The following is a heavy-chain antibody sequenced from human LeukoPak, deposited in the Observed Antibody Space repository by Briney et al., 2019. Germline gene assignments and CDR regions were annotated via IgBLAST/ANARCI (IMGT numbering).Heavy chain of an antibody. J-gene: IGHJ1*01. Sequence: GGSLRLSCAASGFTFSSYAMSWVRQAPGKGLEWVSAISGSGGSTYYADSVKGRFTISRDNSKNTLYLQMNSLRAEDTAVYYCAKVEANCSSTSCYGGYFQHWGQGTLVTVSS. CDR2: ISGSGGST. V-gene: IGHV3-23*01. D-gene: IGHD2-2*01. CDR3: AKVEANCSSTSCYGGYFQH. CDR1: GFTFSSYA.